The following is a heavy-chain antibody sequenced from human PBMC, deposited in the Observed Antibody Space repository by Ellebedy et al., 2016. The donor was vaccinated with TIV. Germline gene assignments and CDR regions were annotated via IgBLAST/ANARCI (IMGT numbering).Heavy chain of an antibody. CDR3: AGAVAGIRY. D-gene: IGHD6-19*01. Sequence: MPSETLSLTCTVSGGAIDSYYWTWIRQPPGKGLEWIGYIYHSGITNYSPSLESRLTISIDKSKKQFSLGLSSVTAADTAVYYCAGAVAGIRYWGQGTLVTVSS. CDR2: IYHSGIT. J-gene: IGHJ4*02. CDR1: GGAIDSYY. V-gene: IGHV4-59*01.